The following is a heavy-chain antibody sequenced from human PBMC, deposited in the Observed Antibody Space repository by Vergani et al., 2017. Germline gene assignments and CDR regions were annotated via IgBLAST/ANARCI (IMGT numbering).Heavy chain of an antibody. D-gene: IGHD2-8*01. Sequence: QVQLVQSGAEVKKPGASVKVSCKAPGYTFTSDDINWVRQATGQGLEWMGWMNPISGNTGYAQNLQGRLTITRDTSVNTASMELSSLTSEDMAVYYCVRARRTCTYNHCPRYYYDLWGQGTLVTVSS. CDR2: MNPISGNT. V-gene: IGHV1-8*03. J-gene: IGHJ4*02. CDR1: GYTFTSDD. CDR3: VRARRTCTYNHCPRYYYDL.